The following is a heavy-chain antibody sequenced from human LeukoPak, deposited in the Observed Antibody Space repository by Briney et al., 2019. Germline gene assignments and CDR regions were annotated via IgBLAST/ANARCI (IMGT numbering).Heavy chain of an antibody. CDR1: GITFSSYS. V-gene: IGHV3-48*01. J-gene: IGHJ3*02. D-gene: IGHD3-3*01. Sequence: GGSLRLSCAAAGITFSSYSMSWVRQAPGKGLEWVSYISSSSSTMYYADSVKGRFTISRDNAKNSLYLQMNSLRAEDTAVYYCASWALRFSAAFDIWGQGTMVTVSS. CDR2: ISSSSSTM. CDR3: ASWALRFSAAFDI.